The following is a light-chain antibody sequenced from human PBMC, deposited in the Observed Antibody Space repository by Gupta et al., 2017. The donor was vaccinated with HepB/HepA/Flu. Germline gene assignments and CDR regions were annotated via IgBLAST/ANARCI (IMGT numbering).Light chain of an antibody. Sequence: DIVMTQSPDSLAVSLGERATINCKSSQSLLYSSNNKNYLAWYQQKPGQPPKLLIYWASTRVSGVPDRFSGSGSGTDFTLTISSLQAEDVAVYHCQQYYNTPWTFGQGTKVEI. V-gene: IGKV4-1*01. CDR1: QSLLYSSNNKNY. CDR2: WAS. CDR3: QQYYNTPWT. J-gene: IGKJ1*01.